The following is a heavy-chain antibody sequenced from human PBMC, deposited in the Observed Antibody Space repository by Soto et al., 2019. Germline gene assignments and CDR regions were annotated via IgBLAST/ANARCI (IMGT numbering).Heavy chain of an antibody. D-gene: IGHD6-6*01. Sequence: PGGSLRLSCAASGFTFSDYHMSWIRQAPGKGLEWVSYISSGAGTIYYADSVKGRFTISRDNAKNSRHLQMNSLRAEDTAVYYCATRPARPFSHFQDWGQGTLVTVSS. CDR3: ATRPARPFSHFQD. V-gene: IGHV3-11*01. CDR1: GFTFSDYH. CDR2: ISSGAGTI. J-gene: IGHJ1*01.